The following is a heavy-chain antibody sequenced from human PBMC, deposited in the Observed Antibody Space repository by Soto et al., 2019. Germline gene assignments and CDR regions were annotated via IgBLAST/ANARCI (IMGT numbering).Heavy chain of an antibody. J-gene: IGHJ5*02. CDR3: ARTTGYSAYSAYNWLNP. D-gene: IGHD5-12*01. V-gene: IGHV2-70*01. CDR1: GFSLTNRG. Sequence: SGPTLVNPTQTLTLTCTFSGFSLTNRGVTWIRQTPGKALEWLAVIDGNDDKYYSTSLKTRLTISKDTSKNQVVLTVTNMDPVDTAMYHCARTTGYSAYSAYNWLNPGGRGIRFTISS. CDR2: IDGNDDK.